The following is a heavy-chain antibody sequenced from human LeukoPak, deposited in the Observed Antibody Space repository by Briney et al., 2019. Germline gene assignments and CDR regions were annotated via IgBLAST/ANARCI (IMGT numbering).Heavy chain of an antibody. CDR3: ATGGSGSYHELDY. V-gene: IGHV1-24*01. CDR2: FVAEDGET. J-gene: IGHJ4*02. Sequence: ASVKVSCKVSGYTLTELSMHWVRQAPGKGLERMVGFVAEDGETIYAQKFQGRVTMAENTATDTAYMDLSSLRSEDTAVYYCATGGSGSYHELDYWGQGTLVTVSS. D-gene: IGHD3-10*01. CDR1: GYTLTELS.